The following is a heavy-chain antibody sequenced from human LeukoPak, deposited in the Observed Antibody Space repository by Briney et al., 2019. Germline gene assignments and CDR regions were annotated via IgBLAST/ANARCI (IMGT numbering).Heavy chain of an antibody. CDR2: IYYSGST. V-gene: IGHV4-39*07. CDR3: ARLLIAMTDTVRKPSSDY. Sequence: SETLSLTCTVSGGSISSSSYYWGWIRQPPGKGLEWIGSIYYSGSTYYNPSLKSRVTISVDTSKNQFSLKLSSVTAADTAVYYCARLLIAMTDTVRKPSSDYWGQGTLVTVSS. CDR1: GGSISSSSYY. D-gene: IGHD2-21*01. J-gene: IGHJ4*02.